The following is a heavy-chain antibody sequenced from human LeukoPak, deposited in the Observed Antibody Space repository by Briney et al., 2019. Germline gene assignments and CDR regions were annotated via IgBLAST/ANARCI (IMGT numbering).Heavy chain of an antibody. V-gene: IGHV4-31*03. Sequence: SETLSLICTVSGGSISRGGYYWSWIRQHPGKGLEWIGYIYYSGSTYYNPSLRSRANMSVDTPKNQFSLKLRSVTDADTAVYYCAVGRDYYGSGDWGQGTLVTVSS. D-gene: IGHD3-10*01. CDR3: AVGRDYYGSGD. J-gene: IGHJ4*02. CDR1: GGSISRGGYY. CDR2: IYYSGST.